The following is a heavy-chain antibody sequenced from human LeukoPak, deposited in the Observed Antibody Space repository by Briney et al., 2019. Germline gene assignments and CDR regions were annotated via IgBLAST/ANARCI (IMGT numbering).Heavy chain of an antibody. J-gene: IGHJ6*03. CDR1: GYTFTSYI. D-gene: IGHD6-13*01. CDR3: ARDRHIAAAVYYYYMDV. CDR2: INAYNGNT. V-gene: IGHV1-18*01. Sequence: GASVKVSCKASGYTFTSYIISWVRQAPGQGLGWMGWINAYNGNTDYAQRVQGRVTMTTDTSTSTAYMEVRSLRSDDTAVYYCARDRHIAAAVYYYYMDVWGKGTPVTVSS.